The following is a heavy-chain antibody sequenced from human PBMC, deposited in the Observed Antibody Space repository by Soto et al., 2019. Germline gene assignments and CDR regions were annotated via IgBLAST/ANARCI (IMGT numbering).Heavy chain of an antibody. D-gene: IGHD5-18*01. V-gene: IGHV3-43*01. CDR2: ISWDGGST. CDR1: GFTFDDYT. CDR3: AKDIGIQLWPRYFDY. Sequence: EVQLVESGGVVVQPGGSLRLSCAASGFTFDDYTMHWVRQAPGKGLEWVSLISWDGGSTYYADSVKGRFTISRDNSKNSLYLQMNSLRTEDTALYYCAKDIGIQLWPRYFDYWGQGTLVTVSS. J-gene: IGHJ4*02.